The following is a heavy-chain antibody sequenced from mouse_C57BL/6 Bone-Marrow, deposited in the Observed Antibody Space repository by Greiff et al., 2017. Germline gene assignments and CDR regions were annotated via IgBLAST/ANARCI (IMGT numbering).Heavy chain of an antibody. CDR3: AGVTTVVALDY. Sequence: YLLNPFSSFNFSYNSSCYTFTSYFMHWVKQRPGQGLEWIGMIHPNSGSTNYNEKFKSKATLTVDKSSSTAYMQLSSLTSEDSAVYYCAGVTTVVALDYWGQGTTLTVSS. D-gene: IGHD1-1*01. J-gene: IGHJ2*01. V-gene: IGHV1-64*01. CDR1: CYTFTSYF. CDR2: IHPNSGST.